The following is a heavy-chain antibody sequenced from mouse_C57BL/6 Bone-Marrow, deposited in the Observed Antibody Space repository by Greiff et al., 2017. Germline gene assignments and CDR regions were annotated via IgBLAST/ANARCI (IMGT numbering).Heavy chain of an antibody. D-gene: IGHD2-2*01. J-gene: IGHJ2*01. CDR3: ARGWLPFDY. V-gene: IGHV1-55*01. CDR2: IYPGSGST. Sequence: QVQLQQPGAELVKPGASVKMSCTASGYPFTSYWITWVKQRPGQGLEWIGDIYPGSGSTNYNEKFKSKATLTVDTSSSTAYMQLSSLTSEDSAVYYCARGWLPFDYWGQGTTLTVSS. CDR1: GYPFTSYW.